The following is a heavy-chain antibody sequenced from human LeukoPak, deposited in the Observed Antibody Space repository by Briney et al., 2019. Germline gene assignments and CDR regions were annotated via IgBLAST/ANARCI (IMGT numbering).Heavy chain of an antibody. CDR3: ARDRAALQDWVEFDP. V-gene: IGHV3-66*03. D-gene: IGHD3/OR15-3a*01. CDR1: GFRVSDHY. J-gene: IGHJ5*02. CDR2: IRDSGEA. Sequence: GGSLRFSCAVSGFRVSDHYMSWVRQAPGKGVEWVGLIRDSGEAFYADFVRGRFAISRDESENTLYLQMNSLRVEDAAVYFCARDRAALQDWVEFDPWGQGTPVIVSS.